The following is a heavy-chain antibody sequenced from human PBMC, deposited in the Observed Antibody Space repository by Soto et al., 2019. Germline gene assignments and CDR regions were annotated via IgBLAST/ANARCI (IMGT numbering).Heavy chain of an antibody. CDR2: ISGSGGGT. V-gene: IGHV3-23*01. CDR3: AKRGTVTTDYYGMDV. CDR1: RFTFSRSA. Sequence: PGGSLRLSCAASRFTFSRSAMSWVRQAPVKGLEGVSAISGSGGGTYYADSVKGRFTISRDNSKNTLYLQMNSLRAEDTAVYYCAKRGTVTTDYYGMDVWGQGTTVTVSS. D-gene: IGHD4-17*01. J-gene: IGHJ6*02.